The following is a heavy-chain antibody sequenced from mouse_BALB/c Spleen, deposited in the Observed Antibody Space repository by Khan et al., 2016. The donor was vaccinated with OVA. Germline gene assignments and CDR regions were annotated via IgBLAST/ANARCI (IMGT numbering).Heavy chain of an antibody. J-gene: IGHJ4*01. CDR3: ARQPYYQYNFMAY. D-gene: IGHD2-10*01. CDR2: IWSDGST. V-gene: IGHV2-6-1*01. CDR1: GFSLTNYG. Sequence: QVQLQQSGPGLVAPSQSLSITCTISGFSLTNYGVHWVRQPPGKGPEWLVVIWSDGSTTYNSALKSSLTICQDNSKSQVFLKMNSLQTDYTAMYFCARQPYYQYNFMAYWGQGTSVTVSS.